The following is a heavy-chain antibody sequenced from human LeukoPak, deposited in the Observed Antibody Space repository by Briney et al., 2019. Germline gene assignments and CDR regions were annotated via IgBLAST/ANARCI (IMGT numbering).Heavy chain of an antibody. CDR2: IIPILGIA. J-gene: IGHJ3*02. Sequence: GASVKVSCKASGGTFSSYAISWVRQAPGQGLEWMGRIIPILGIANYAQKFQGRVTITADKSTSTAYMELSSLRSEDTAVYYCARAGTEYPRHGDIVVVTAYAFDIWGQGTMVTVSS. D-gene: IGHD2-21*02. CDR1: GGTFSSYA. CDR3: ARAGTEYPRHGDIVVVTAYAFDI. V-gene: IGHV1-69*04.